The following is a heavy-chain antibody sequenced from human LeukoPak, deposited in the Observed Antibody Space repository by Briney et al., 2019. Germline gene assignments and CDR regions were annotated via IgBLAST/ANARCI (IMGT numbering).Heavy chain of an antibody. CDR1: GYSLTDYY. V-gene: IGHV1-2*02. CDR3: ARGAVIITTNASDI. J-gene: IGHJ3*02. D-gene: IGHD3-22*01. CDR2: INPNSGGT. Sequence: ASVKLSCKASGYSLTDYYLHWVRQAPGQGLEWMGWINPNSGGTNYAQKFQGRVTMTRDTSISTAYLELSTLRSDDTAVYYYARGAVIITTNASDIWGQGTMVTVSS.